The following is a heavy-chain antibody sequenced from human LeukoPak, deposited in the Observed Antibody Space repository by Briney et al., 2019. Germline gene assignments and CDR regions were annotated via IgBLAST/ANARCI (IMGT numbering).Heavy chain of an antibody. D-gene: IGHD4-23*01. V-gene: IGHV4-59*01. Sequence: SETLSLTCTVSGGSISSYYWTWIRQPPGKGLEWIGKIDYPGSTNYNPSLKSRVTISMDTSKNQVSLKLTSVTAADTAVYYCARGDYGGNYYYYYYMDVWGKGTTVTISS. CDR3: ARGDYGGNYYYYYYMDV. CDR2: IDYPGST. J-gene: IGHJ6*03. CDR1: GGSISSYY.